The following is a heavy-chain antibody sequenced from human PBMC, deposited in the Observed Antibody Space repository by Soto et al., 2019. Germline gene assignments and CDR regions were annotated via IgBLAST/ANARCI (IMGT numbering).Heavy chain of an antibody. Sequence: EVPLLESGGGLVQPGGSLRLSFAASGFTFSSYAMSWVRQAPGKGLEWVSAISGSGGSTYYADSVKGRFTISRDNSKNTLYLQMNSLRAEDTAVYYCAKEPRFYCSSTSCYAFDIWGQGTMVTVSS. CDR2: ISGSGGST. CDR3: AKEPRFYCSSTSCYAFDI. J-gene: IGHJ3*02. CDR1: GFTFSSYA. V-gene: IGHV3-23*01. D-gene: IGHD2-2*01.